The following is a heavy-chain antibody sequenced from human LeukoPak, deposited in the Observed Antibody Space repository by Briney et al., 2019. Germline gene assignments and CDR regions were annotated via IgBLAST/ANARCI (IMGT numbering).Heavy chain of an antibody. CDR2: ISNSGST. V-gene: IGHV4-59*08. J-gene: IGHJ4*02. D-gene: IGHD5-18*01. CDR3: ARHAGLSYGFDY. CDR1: GGSISNNY. Sequence: SETLSLTCTVSGGSISNNYWSWIRQPPGKGLEWIGYISNSGSTNYNPSLKSRVTISVDTSKNQFSLKLSSVTAADTAVYYCARHAGLSYGFDYWGQGTLVTVFS.